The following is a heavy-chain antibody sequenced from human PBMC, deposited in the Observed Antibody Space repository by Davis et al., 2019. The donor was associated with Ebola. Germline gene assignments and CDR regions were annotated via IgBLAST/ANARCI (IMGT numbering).Heavy chain of an antibody. V-gene: IGHV3-53*01. J-gene: IGHJ4*02. Sequence: GGSLRLSCPASGFTVSSNYMSWVRQAPGKGLEWVSVIYSGGSTYYADSVKGRFTISRHNSKNTLYLQMNSLKTEDTAVYYCTTTTVTTNDYWGQGTLVTVSS. D-gene: IGHD4-17*01. CDR1: GFTVSSNY. CDR3: TTTTVTTNDY. CDR2: IYSGGST.